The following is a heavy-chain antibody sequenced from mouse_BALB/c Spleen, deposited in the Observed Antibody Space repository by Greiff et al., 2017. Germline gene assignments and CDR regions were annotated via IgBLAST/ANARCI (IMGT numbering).Heavy chain of an antibody. CDR2: INSNGGST. Sequence: DVKLQESGGGLVQPGGSLKLSCAASGFTFSSYGMSWVRQTPDKRLELVATINSNGGSTYYPDSVKGRFTISRDNAKNTLYLQMSSLKSEDTAMYYCARDGIPYYYGSSYLAWFAYWGQGTLVTVSA. CDR3: ARDGIPYYYGSSYLAWFAY. J-gene: IGHJ3*01. V-gene: IGHV5-6-3*01. D-gene: IGHD1-1*01. CDR1: GFTFSSYG.